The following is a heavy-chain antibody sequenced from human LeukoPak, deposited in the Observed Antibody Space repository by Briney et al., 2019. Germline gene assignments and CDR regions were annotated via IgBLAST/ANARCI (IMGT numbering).Heavy chain of an antibody. V-gene: IGHV4-30-4*08. CDR3: ARGKTIFGVVTNNWFDP. CDR1: GGSISSGDYY. CDR2: IYYSGST. D-gene: IGHD3-3*01. J-gene: IGHJ5*02. Sequence: SETLSLTCTVSGGSISSGDYYWSWIRQPPGKGLEWIGYIYYSGSTYYNPSLKSRVTISVDTSKNQFSLKLSSVTAADTAVYYCARGKTIFGVVTNNWFDPWGQGTLVTVSS.